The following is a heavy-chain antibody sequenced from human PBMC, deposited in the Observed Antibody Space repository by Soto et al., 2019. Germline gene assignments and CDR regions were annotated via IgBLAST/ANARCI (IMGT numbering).Heavy chain of an antibody. CDR3: ATGDQLSAEVTGISFSF. CDR1: GYTLSELS. J-gene: IGHJ4*02. CDR2: FDPAKDET. D-gene: IGHD2-21*02. Sequence: ASVKFSCKVSGYTLSELSLHWVRQAPGKGLEWLGGFDPAKDETLYPQKVQGRITVTEDTSTVTAYMELRSLTFEDTAVYYCATGDQLSAEVTGISFSFWGQGTRVTVS. V-gene: IGHV1-24*01.